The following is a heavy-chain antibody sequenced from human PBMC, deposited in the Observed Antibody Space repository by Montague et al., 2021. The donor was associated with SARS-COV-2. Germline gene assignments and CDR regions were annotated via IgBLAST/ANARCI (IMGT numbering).Heavy chain of an antibody. D-gene: IGHD3-22*01. Sequence: SETLSLTCTVSGGSITNNIDYWAWIRQPPGKGLEWIGSIYYTGNTYYNPSLKSRATISVVTSKNHFTLKLSSVTAAATAVYYCARLKRYFDSSGSPSAFDFWGQGTKVTVSS. J-gene: IGHJ3*01. CDR2: IYYTGNT. CDR1: GGSITNNIDY. V-gene: IGHV4-39*02. CDR3: ARLKRYFDSSGSPSAFDF.